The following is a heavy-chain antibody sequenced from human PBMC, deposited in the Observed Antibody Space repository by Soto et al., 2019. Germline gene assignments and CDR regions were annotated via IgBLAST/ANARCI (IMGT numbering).Heavy chain of an antibody. CDR1: GGTVSRYA. Sequence: QVQMVQSGAEVKKPGSSLKVSCKASGGTVSRYAISWVRQAPGQGLEWMGGIIPIFGTANYAQKFQGRVTITADESTSTDSMELSSLRSDDTAVYYCASAVGYCSSTSCYIPDYWGQGTLVPVSS. D-gene: IGHD2-2*02. V-gene: IGHV1-69*01. CDR3: ASAVGYCSSTSCYIPDY. J-gene: IGHJ4*02. CDR2: IIPIFGTA.